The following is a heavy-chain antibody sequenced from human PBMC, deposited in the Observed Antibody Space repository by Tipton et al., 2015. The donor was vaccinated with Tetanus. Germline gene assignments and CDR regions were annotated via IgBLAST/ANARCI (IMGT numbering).Heavy chain of an antibody. D-gene: IGHD2-2*01. CDR1: GFTFRNYG. V-gene: IGHV3-33*01. Sequence: QLVQSGGGVVQPEKFLRLSCAASGFTFRNYGMHWVRQAPGRGLEWVAIGWYDGRNKYYADSVEGRFTISRDNSKDTVYLQMNNLRVEDTAVYYCARDSPDILLVPAVWGQGTLVTVSS. CDR2: GWYDGRNK. CDR3: ARDSPDILLVPAV. J-gene: IGHJ4*02.